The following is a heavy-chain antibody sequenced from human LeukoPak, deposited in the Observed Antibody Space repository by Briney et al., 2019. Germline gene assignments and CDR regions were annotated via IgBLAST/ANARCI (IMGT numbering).Heavy chain of an antibody. CDR2: ISSSSSTI. Sequence: PGGSLRLSCAASAFTFSSYSMNWVRQAPGKGLEWVSYISSSSSTIYYADSVKGRFTISRDNAKNSLYLQMNSLRAEDTAVYYCARDLYSAYYDILTGYRGYWGQGTLVTVSS. V-gene: IGHV3-48*01. CDR3: ARDLYSAYYDILTGYRGY. J-gene: IGHJ4*02. CDR1: AFTFSSYS. D-gene: IGHD3-9*01.